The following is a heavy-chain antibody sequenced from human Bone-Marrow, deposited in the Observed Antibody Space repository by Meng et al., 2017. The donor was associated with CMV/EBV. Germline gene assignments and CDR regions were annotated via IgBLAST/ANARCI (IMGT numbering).Heavy chain of an antibody. CDR1: GFTFSSYG. Sequence: GESLKISCAASGFTFSSYGMHWVRQAPGKGLEWVAFIRYDGSNKYYADSVKGRFTISRDNSKNTLHLQMNSLRAEDTAVYYCAKSLGPTSIRPRYGMDVWGQGTTVTVSS. CDR2: IRYDGSNK. D-gene: IGHD6-13*01. CDR3: AKSLGPTSIRPRYGMDV. V-gene: IGHV3-30*02. J-gene: IGHJ6*02.